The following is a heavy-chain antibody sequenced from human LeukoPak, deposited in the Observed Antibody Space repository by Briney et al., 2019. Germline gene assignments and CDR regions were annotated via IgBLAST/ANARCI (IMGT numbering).Heavy chain of an antibody. J-gene: IGHJ4*02. CDR3: ARARYSSGWYGDY. CDR2: ISSSSSYI. CDR1: GFTFSSYS. D-gene: IGHD6-19*01. Sequence: GGSLRLSCAASGFTFSSYSMNWVRQAPGKGLEWVSSISSSSSYIYYADSVKGLFTRSRDNAKNSIYLQMNNLRAEDTAVYDCARARYSSGWYGDYWGQGTLVTVSS. V-gene: IGHV3-21*01.